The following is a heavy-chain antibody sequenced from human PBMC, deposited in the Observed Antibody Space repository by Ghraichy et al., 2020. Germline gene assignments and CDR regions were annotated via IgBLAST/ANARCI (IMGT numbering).Heavy chain of an antibody. V-gene: IGHV3-23*01. Sequence: LSLTCAASGFTFSSYAMSWVRQAPGKGLEWVSAISGSGGSTYYADSVKGRFTISRDNSKNTLYLQMNSLRAEDTAVYYCAKDLVGAAAGSAEYFQHWGQGTLVTVSS. CDR2: ISGSGGST. CDR3: AKDLVGAAAGSAEYFQH. D-gene: IGHD6-13*01. J-gene: IGHJ1*01. CDR1: GFTFSSYA.